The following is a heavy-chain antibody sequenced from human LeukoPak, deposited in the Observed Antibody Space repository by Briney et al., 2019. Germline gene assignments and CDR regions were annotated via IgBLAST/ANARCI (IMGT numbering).Heavy chain of an antibody. Sequence: SETLSLTCTVSGGSISSHYWSWVRQPPGKGLEWIGYVLDNVRTKDNPSLNSRFTLSADTSKNQFSLRPTSVTAADTAVYYCATIKRGNIFGFFDFWGQGILVTVSS. CDR2: VLDNVRT. V-gene: IGHV4-59*11. CDR3: ATIKRGNIFGFFDF. J-gene: IGHJ4*02. D-gene: IGHD3-3*02. CDR1: GGSISSHY.